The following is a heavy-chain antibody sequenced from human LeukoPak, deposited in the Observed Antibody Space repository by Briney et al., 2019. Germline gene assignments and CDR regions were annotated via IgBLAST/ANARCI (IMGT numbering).Heavy chain of an antibody. J-gene: IGHJ5*02. D-gene: IGHD6-13*01. V-gene: IGHV4-39*01. CDR3: ARIYSSSWFLNWFDP. CDR2: IYYSGST. CDR1: GGSFSGYY. Sequence: SETLSLTCAVYGGSFSGYYWGWIRQPPGKGLEWIGSIYYSGSTYYNPSLKSRVTISVDTSKNQFSLKLNSVTAADTAVYYCARIYSSSWFLNWFDPWGQGTLVTVSS.